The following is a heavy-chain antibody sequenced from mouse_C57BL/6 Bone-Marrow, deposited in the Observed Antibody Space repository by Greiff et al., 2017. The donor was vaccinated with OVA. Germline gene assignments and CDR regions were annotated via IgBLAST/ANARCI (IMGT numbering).Heavy chain of an antibody. D-gene: IGHD2-3*01. V-gene: IGHV14-4*01. CDR1: GFNIKDDY. J-gene: IGHJ3*01. Sequence: EVQLQESGAELVRPGASVKLSCTASGFNIKDDYMHWVKQRPEQGLEWIGWIDPENGDTEYASKFQGKATITADTSSNTAYLQLSSLTSEDTAVYYCTTLYDGYYVGFAYWGQGTLVTVSA. CDR2: IDPENGDT. CDR3: TTLYDGYYVGFAY.